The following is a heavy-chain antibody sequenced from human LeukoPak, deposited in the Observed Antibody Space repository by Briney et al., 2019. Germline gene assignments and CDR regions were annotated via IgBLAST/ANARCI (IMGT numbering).Heavy chain of an antibody. CDR1: GGSFSGYY. Sequence: TSETLSLTCGVSGGSFSGYYWSWIRQSPGKGLEWIGEIDHSGSTNYNPSLKSRLTISLDTSKNHFSLKLRSVTAADTAVYFCARPVLRFRNGFEIWGQGTVVTVSS. CDR2: IDHSGST. V-gene: IGHV4-34*01. J-gene: IGHJ3*02. D-gene: IGHD3-3*01. CDR3: ARPVLRFRNGFEI.